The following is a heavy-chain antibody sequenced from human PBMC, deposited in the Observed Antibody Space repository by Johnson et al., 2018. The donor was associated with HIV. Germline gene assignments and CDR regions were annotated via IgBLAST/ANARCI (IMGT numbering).Heavy chain of an antibody. CDR1: GFTVSSNY. CDR2: ISGSGGST. D-gene: IGHD3-3*01. J-gene: IGHJ3*01. Sequence: VQLVESGGGLVQPGGSLRLSCAASGFTVSSNYMSWVRQAPGKGLEWVSAISGSGGSTYYADSVKGRFTISRDNSKNTLYLQMNSLRAEDTAVYYCTTGLTIFGVVILDGFDVWGQGTMVTVSS. CDR3: TTGLTIFGVVILDGFDV. V-gene: IGHV3-23*04.